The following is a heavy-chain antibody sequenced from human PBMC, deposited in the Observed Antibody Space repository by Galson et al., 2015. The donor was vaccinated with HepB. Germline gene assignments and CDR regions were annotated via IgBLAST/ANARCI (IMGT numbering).Heavy chain of an antibody. CDR3: AGGFPPDGIAVAGTGVYYFDY. J-gene: IGHJ4*02. Sequence: SVKVSCKASGYTFTSYYMHWVRQAPGQGLEWMGIINPSGGSTSYAQKFQGRVTMTRDTSTSTVYMELSSLRSEDTAVYYCAGGFPPDGIAVAGTGVYYFDYWGQGTLVTVSS. CDR1: GYTFTSYY. CDR2: INPSGGST. D-gene: IGHD6-19*01. V-gene: IGHV1-46*01.